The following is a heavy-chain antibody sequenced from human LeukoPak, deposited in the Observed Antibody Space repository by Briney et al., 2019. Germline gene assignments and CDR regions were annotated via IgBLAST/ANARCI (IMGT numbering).Heavy chain of an antibody. J-gene: IGHJ6*02. V-gene: IGHV3-53*01. CDR3: ARVPVDTKGDYAMDV. D-gene: IGHD5-18*01. CDR1: GFNVSRNY. Sequence: GGSLRLSCVASGFNVSRNYMSWVRRAPGKGLEWVSLIYSAGITYYADSVKGRFTISRDNSKNTVYLQMNSLRTEDTALYYCARVPVDTKGDYAMDVWGHGTTVTVSS. CDR2: IYSAGIT.